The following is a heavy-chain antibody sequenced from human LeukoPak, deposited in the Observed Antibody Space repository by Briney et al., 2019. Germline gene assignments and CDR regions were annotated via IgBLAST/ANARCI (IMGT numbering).Heavy chain of an antibody. J-gene: IGHJ4*02. Sequence: GGSLRLSCAASGFTFSDYYMSWIRQAPGKGLEWVSYISSSGSTIYYADSVKGRFTISRDNAKNSLYLQMNSLRAEDTAVYYCARDADYYDSSPRGYWGQGTLVTVSS. CDR1: GFTFSDYY. CDR3: ARDADYYDSSPRGY. V-gene: IGHV3-11*04. D-gene: IGHD3-22*01. CDR2: ISSSGSTI.